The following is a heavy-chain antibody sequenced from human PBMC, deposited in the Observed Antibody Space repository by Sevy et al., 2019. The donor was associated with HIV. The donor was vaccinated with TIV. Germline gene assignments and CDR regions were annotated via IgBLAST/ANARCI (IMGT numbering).Heavy chain of an antibody. CDR1: GGSISSYY. V-gene: IGHV4-59*01. CDR3: ARSPDFDWLQTYYYYYMDA. J-gene: IGHJ6*03. Sequence: SETLSLTCTVSGGSISSYYWSWVRQPPGKGLEWIGYIYYSGSTNYNPSLKSRVTISVDTSKNQFSLKLSSVTAADTAVYYCARSPDFDWLQTYYYYYMDAWGKGTTVTVSS. D-gene: IGHD3-9*01. CDR2: IYYSGST.